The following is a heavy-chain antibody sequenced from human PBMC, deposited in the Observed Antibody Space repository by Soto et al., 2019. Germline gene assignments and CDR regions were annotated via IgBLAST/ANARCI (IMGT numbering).Heavy chain of an antibody. CDR1: GGTFSSYA. CDR2: IIPIFGTA. D-gene: IGHD1-7*01. V-gene: IGHV1-69*12. Sequence: QVQLVQSGAEVKKPGSSVKVSCKASGGTFSSYAISWVRQAPGQGLEWMGGIIPIFGTADYAQKFQGRVTTTADESTSTAYMELGRVRSEDTAVYYCAGPPELTRIYYYYGMDVWGQGATVTVSS. J-gene: IGHJ6*02. CDR3: AGPPELTRIYYYYGMDV.